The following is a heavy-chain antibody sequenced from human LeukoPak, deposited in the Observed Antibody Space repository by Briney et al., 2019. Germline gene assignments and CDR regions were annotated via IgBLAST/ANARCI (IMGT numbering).Heavy chain of an antibody. CDR2: INWNSDSI. D-gene: IGHD5-12*01. CDR3: AINGGGDSGYGNFDY. V-gene: IGHV3-9*01. Sequence: GGTLRLSCAASGFNFSSYGMTWVRQAPGKGLEWVSGINWNSDSIGYADSVKGRFTTSRDNAKNSLYLQMNSLRAEDTAFYYCAINGGGDSGYGNFDYWGQGTLVTVSS. J-gene: IGHJ4*02. CDR1: GFNFSSYG.